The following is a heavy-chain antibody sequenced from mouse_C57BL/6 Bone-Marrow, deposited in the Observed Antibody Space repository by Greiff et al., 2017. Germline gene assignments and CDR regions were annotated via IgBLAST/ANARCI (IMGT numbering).Heavy chain of an antibody. Sequence: EVQGVESGGGLVKPGGSLKLSCAASGFTFSSYTMSWVRQTPEKRLEWVATISGGGGNTYYPDSVKGRFTISRDNAKNTLYLQMSSLRSEDTALYYCARRGDPAWFAYWGQGTLVTVSA. CDR2: ISGGGGNT. J-gene: IGHJ3*01. D-gene: IGHD3-3*01. CDR3: ARRGDPAWFAY. CDR1: GFTFSSYT. V-gene: IGHV5-9*01.